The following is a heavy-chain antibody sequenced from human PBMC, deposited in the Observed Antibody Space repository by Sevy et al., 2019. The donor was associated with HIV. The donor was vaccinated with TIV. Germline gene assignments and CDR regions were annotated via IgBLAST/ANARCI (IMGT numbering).Heavy chain of an antibody. D-gene: IGHD3-10*01. Sequence: GGSLRLSCAASGFTFSSYWMSWVRQAPGKGLEWVANIKQDGSEKYYVDSMKGRFTISRDNAKNSLYLQMNSLRAEDTAVYYCARGGRGVIIYHWGQGTLVTVSS. CDR1: GFTFSSYW. V-gene: IGHV3-7*03. CDR2: IKQDGSEK. J-gene: IGHJ5*02. CDR3: ARGGRGVIIYH.